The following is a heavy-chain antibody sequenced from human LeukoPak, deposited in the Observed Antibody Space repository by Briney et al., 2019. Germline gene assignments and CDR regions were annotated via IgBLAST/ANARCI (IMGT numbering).Heavy chain of an antibody. CDR3: ARGTRLTGGYFDY. J-gene: IGHJ4*02. CDR1: GGSFSGYY. V-gene: IGHV4-34*01. D-gene: IGHD1-14*01. CDR2: INHSGST. Sequence: SETLSLTCAVYGGSFSGYYWSWIRQPPGKGLEWIGEINHSGSTNYNPSLKSRVTISVDTSKNQFSLKLSSVTAADTAVYYCARGTRLTGGYFDYWGQGTLVTVSS.